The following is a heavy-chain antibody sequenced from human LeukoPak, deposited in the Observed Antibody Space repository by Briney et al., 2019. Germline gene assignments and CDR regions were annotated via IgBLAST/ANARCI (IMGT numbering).Heavy chain of an antibody. CDR2: ITSSSSYI. Sequence: GGSLRLSCAGSGFTFNSYSMNWVRQAPGKGLEWVSSITSSSSYIYYADSVKGRFTISRDNAKNSLYLQMNSLRAEDTAVYYCARDSLSLRTSAFDYWGQGTLVTVSS. D-gene: IGHD3-16*01. CDR3: ARDSLSLRTSAFDY. J-gene: IGHJ4*02. CDR1: GFTFNSYS. V-gene: IGHV3-21*01.